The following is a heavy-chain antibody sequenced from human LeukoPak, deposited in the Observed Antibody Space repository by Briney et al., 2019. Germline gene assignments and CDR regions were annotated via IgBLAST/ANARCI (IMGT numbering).Heavy chain of an antibody. CDR3: ARVKLLYGSGIGDAFDI. V-gene: IGHV3-30*03. CDR2: ISYDATNK. CDR1: GFTFSSSD. J-gene: IGHJ3*02. D-gene: IGHD3-10*01. Sequence: GGSLRLSCAASGFTFSSSDMHWVRQAPGKGLEWVAVISYDATNKYYADSVKGRFTLSRDNSKNTLYLQMNSLRAEDTALYYCARVKLLYGSGIGDAFDIWGQGTMVTVSS.